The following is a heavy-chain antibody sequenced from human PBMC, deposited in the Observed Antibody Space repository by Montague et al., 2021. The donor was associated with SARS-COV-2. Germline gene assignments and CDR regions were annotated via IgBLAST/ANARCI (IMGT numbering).Heavy chain of an antibody. CDR1: AGSISTNSYY. Sequence: SETLSLTCTVSAGSISTNSYYWAWIRQPPGKGLEWVGSIPYSGSAYFNLSLESRLTMSVDTSKNHFSLKLSSVTAADTAVYYCARLWDFYGSGSYKNSWFDPWGQGTRVTVSS. V-gene: IGHV4-39*02. J-gene: IGHJ5*02. D-gene: IGHD3-10*01. CDR2: IPYSGSA. CDR3: ARLWDFYGSGSYKNSWFDP.